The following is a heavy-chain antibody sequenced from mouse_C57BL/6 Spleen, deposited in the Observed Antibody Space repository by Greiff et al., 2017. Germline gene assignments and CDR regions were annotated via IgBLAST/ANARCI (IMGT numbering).Heavy chain of an antibody. V-gene: IGHV2-9*01. D-gene: IGHD2-4*01. Sequence: VKLVESGPGLVAPSQSLSITCTVSGFSLTSYGVDWVRQPPGKGLEWLGVIWGGGSTNYNSALMSRLSISKDNSKSQVFLKMNSLQTDDTAMYYCAKQGGDYDYDGVYWYFDVWGTGTTVTVSS. CDR1: GFSLTSYG. J-gene: IGHJ1*03. CDR2: IWGGGST. CDR3: AKQGGDYDYDGVYWYFDV.